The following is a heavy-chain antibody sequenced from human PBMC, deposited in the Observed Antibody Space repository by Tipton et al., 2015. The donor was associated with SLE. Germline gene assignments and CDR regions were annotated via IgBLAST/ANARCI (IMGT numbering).Heavy chain of an antibody. CDR1: GGSISAYY. J-gene: IGHJ5*02. CDR2: IYSTGST. Sequence: TLSLTCTISGGSISAYYWNWFRQPAGKGLEWIGRIYSTGSTNYNPSLKSRITMSIDTFKNQFSLNLRSVTAADTAAYYCVRHVGSHWYWALDPWGQGSLVIVSS. D-gene: IGHD2-8*02. V-gene: IGHV4-4*07. CDR3: VRHVGSHWYWALDP.